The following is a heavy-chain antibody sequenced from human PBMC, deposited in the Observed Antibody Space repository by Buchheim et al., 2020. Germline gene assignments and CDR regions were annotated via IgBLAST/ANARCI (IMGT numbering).Heavy chain of an antibody. Sequence: QVQLVESGGGVVQPGRSLRLSCAASGFTFSSYGMHWVRQAPGEGLEWVAVIWYDGSNKYYADSVKGRFTISRDNSKNTLYLQMNSLRAEDTAVYYCAKAIAARPEGYGMDVWGQGTT. D-gene: IGHD6-6*01. J-gene: IGHJ6*02. CDR2: IWYDGSNK. CDR1: GFTFSSYG. V-gene: IGHV3-33*06. CDR3: AKAIAARPEGYGMDV.